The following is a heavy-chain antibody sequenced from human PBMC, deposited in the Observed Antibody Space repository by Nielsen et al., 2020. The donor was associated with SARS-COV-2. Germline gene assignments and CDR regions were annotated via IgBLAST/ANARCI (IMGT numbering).Heavy chain of an antibody. CDR1: GFTFSSYA. D-gene: IGHD2-2*02. CDR3: ARDPLYM. V-gene: IGHV3-30-3*01. CDR2: ISYDGSNK. J-gene: IGHJ4*02. Sequence: GESLKISCAASGFTFSSYAMHWFRQAPGKGLEWVAVISYDGSNKYYEDSVKGRFTISRDNSKNTLYLQMNSPRAEDTAVYYCARDPLYMWGQGTLVTVSS.